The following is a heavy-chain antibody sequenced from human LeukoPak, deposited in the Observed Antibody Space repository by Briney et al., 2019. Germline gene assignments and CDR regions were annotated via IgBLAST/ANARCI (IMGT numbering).Heavy chain of an antibody. V-gene: IGHV3-30*18. CDR3: AKDLAGGNVPDS. Sequence: GGSLRLSCVGSGFTFRDYGMHWVRQAPGKGLEWVALMSFDGSDKYFADSVKGRFTISRDNSKNTLYLHMSNLRAEDTALYYCAKDLAGGNVPDSWGQGTLVTVSS. CDR1: GFTFRDYG. D-gene: IGHD2-8*02. CDR2: MSFDGSDK. J-gene: IGHJ4*02.